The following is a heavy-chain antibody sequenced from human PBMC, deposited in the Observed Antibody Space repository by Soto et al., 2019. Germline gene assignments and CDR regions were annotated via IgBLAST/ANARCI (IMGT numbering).Heavy chain of an antibody. J-gene: IGHJ4*02. V-gene: IGHV3-9*01. Sequence: EVQLVESGGGLVQPGRSLRLSCVTSGFTFDDYAMHWVRQAPGKGLEWVSSISWNSGNIDYADYVKGRFTVSRDNARNSLYLHMDSLRSEDTALYYCARDARITTSYLPYWGQGTLVTVSS. CDR3: ARDARITTSYLPY. CDR2: ISWNSGNI. CDR1: GFTFDDYA. D-gene: IGHD1-1*01.